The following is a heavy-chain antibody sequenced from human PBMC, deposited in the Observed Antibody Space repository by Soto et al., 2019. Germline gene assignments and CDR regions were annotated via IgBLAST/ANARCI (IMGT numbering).Heavy chain of an antibody. J-gene: IGHJ6*02. CDR1: GGTFSSYA. D-gene: IGHD6-13*01. V-gene: IGHV1-69*12. Sequence: QVQLVQSGAEVKKPGSSVKVSCKASGGTFSSYAISWVRQAPGQGLEWMGGIIPIFGTANYAQKFQGRVTITADESTSTAYMELSSLRSEDTAVYYCARGTVAAADYYYYGMDVWGQGTTVTVSS. CDR3: ARGTVAAADYYYYGMDV. CDR2: IIPIFGTA.